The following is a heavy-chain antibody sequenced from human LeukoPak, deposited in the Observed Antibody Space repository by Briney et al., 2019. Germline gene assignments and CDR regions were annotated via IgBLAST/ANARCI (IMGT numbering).Heavy chain of an antibody. V-gene: IGHV3-23*01. D-gene: IGHD6-13*01. Sequence: GGSLRLSCAASGFTFSSYAMSWVRQAPGKGLEWVSAISGSGGSTYYADSVKGRFTIFRDNSKNTLYLQMNSLRAEDTAVYYCAKGPCIAAAECYFDYWGQGTLVTVSS. CDR1: GFTFSSYA. J-gene: IGHJ4*02. CDR2: ISGSGGST. CDR3: AKGPCIAAAECYFDY.